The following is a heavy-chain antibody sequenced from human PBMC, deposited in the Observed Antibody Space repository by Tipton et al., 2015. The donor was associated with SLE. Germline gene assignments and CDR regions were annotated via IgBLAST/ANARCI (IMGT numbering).Heavy chain of an antibody. J-gene: IGHJ6*02. CDR2: IRSRSYGGTT. CDR1: GFAFDDYA. Sequence: SLRLSCSASGFAFDDYAMSWVRQAPGKGLEWVGFIRSRSYGGTTEYAASVKGRFTISRDDSKSIAYLQMNSLKPEDTALYHCSRVGGTRYYYGMDVWGQGTTVTVSS. D-gene: IGHD1-26*01. V-gene: IGHV3-49*04. CDR3: SRVGGTRYYYGMDV.